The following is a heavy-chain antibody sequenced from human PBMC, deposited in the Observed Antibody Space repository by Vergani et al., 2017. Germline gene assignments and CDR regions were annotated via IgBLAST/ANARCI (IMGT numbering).Heavy chain of an antibody. CDR3: ANKQWLDY. D-gene: IGHD6-19*01. CDR1: GFTFSSYG. Sequence: QVQLVESGGGVVQPGRSLRLSCAASGFTFSSYGMHWVRQAPGKGLEWVAVIRYDGSNKYYADSVKGRFTISRDNSKNTLYLQMNSLRAEDTAVYYCANKQWLDYWGQGTLVAVSS. V-gene: IGHV3-33*08. J-gene: IGHJ4*02. CDR2: IRYDGSNK.